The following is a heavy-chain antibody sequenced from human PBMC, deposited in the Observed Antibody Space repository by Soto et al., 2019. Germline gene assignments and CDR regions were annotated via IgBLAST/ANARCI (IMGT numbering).Heavy chain of an antibody. CDR1: GFTFDDYA. D-gene: IGHD4-4*01. Sequence: GGSLRLSCAASGFTFDDYAMHWVRQAPGKGLEWVSGISWNSGSIGYADSVKGRFTISRDNAKSSLYLQMNSLRAEDTALYYCAKDVTSNDYYYGMDVWGQGTTVTVSS. V-gene: IGHV3-9*01. J-gene: IGHJ6*02. CDR2: ISWNSGSI. CDR3: AKDVTSNDYYYGMDV.